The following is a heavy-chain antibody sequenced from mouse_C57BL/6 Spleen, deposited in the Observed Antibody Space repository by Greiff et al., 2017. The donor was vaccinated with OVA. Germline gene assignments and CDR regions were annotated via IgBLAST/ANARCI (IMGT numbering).Heavy chain of an antibody. CDR3: ARTPYDYDDMDY. D-gene: IGHD6-5*01. CDR1: GYTFTDHT. J-gene: IGHJ4*01. V-gene: IGHV1-78*01. Sequence: VQLQESDAELVKPGASVKISCKVSGYTFTDHTIHWMKQRPEQGLEWIGYIYPRDGSTKYNEKLKGKATLTADKSSSTAYMQLNSLSSEDSAVYFCARTPYDYDDMDYWGQGTSVTVSS. CDR2: IYPRDGST.